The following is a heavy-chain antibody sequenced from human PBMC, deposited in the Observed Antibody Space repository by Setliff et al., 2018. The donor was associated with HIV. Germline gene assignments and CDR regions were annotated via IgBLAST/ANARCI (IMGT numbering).Heavy chain of an antibody. CDR3: ARDHNSGTLHAFDL. CDR1: GDPINSHY. J-gene: IGHJ3*01. CDR2: ISYNEYT. Sequence: KTSETLSLTCTVSGDPINSHYWSWIRQPPGEGLEWIGHISYNEYTNYNPSLKSRVTISLDTSKKHFSLDLYSVTAADTAVYYCARDHNSGTLHAFDLWGQGTKVTV. V-gene: IGHV4-59*11. D-gene: IGHD1-26*01.